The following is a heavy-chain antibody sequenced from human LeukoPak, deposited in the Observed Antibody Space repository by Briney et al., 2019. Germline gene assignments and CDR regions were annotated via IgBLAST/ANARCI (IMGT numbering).Heavy chain of an antibody. D-gene: IGHD5-18*01. CDR1: GGSISSSSYY. CDR3: ARMAYTAMAARHHTTLDY. Sequence: SETLSLTCTVSGGSISSSSYYWGWIRQPPGKGLERIGSIYYSGSTYYNPSLKSRVTISVDTSKNQFSLKLSSVTAADTAVYYCARMAYTAMAARHHTTLDYWGQGTLVTVSS. J-gene: IGHJ4*02. V-gene: IGHV4-39*01. CDR2: IYYSGST.